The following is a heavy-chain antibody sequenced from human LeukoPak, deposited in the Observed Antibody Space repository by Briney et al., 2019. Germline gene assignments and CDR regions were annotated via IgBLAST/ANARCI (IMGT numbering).Heavy chain of an antibody. V-gene: IGHV3-23*01. J-gene: IGHJ4*02. CDR3: AKGRKKDYGTDLGDY. Sequence: PGGSLRLSCAASGFTFSSYAMSWVRQAPGKGLEWVSAISGSGGSTYYADSVKGRFTISRDNSKNTLYLQMNSLRAEDTAVYYCAKGRKKDYGTDLGDYWGQGTLVTVSS. D-gene: IGHD4-17*01. CDR1: GFTFSSYA. CDR2: ISGSGGST.